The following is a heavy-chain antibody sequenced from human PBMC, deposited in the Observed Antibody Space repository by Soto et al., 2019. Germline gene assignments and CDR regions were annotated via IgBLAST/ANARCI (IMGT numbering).Heavy chain of an antibody. D-gene: IGHD1-26*01. CDR2: ISSSRRHI. CDR3: ARDPSDLWEPDQYFPH. J-gene: IGHJ1*01. V-gene: IGHV3-21*01. CDR1: GFTVSSYS. Sequence: EVQLVESGGGLVKPGGSLTLSCAASGFTVSSYSMNGFRQAPGKGLELVSSISSSRRHIYYADSVKGRFTIARDNAKNSLYLQMNSLRAEDTAMYFCARDPSDLWEPDQYFPHWGQGTLVAFSS.